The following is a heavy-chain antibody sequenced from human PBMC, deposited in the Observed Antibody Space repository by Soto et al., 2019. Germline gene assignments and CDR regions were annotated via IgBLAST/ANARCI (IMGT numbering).Heavy chain of an antibody. J-gene: IGHJ4*02. D-gene: IGHD3-22*01. Sequence: QVQLVQSGAEVKKPGSSVKVSCKASGGTFSSYISWVRQAPGQGLEWMGRIIPILGIANYAQKFQGRVTITADKSTSTAYMVLSSLRSEDTAVYYCARLLYYDSSGYPVDYWGQGTLVTVSS. V-gene: IGHV1-69*02. CDR1: GGTFSSY. CDR2: IIPILGIA. CDR3: ARLLYYDSSGYPVDY.